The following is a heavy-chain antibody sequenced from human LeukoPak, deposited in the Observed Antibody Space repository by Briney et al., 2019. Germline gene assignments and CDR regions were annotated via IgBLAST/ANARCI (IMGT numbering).Heavy chain of an antibody. CDR1: GFTFSSYG. V-gene: IGHV3-33*01. CDR2: IWYDGSNK. Sequence: PGRSLRLSCAASGFTFSSYGMHWVRQAPGKGLEWVAVIWYDGSNKYYADSVKGRFTISRDNSKNTLYLQMNSLRAEDTAVYYCAQGAVAGQFDYWGQGTLVTASS. D-gene: IGHD6-19*01. J-gene: IGHJ4*02. CDR3: AQGAVAGQFDY.